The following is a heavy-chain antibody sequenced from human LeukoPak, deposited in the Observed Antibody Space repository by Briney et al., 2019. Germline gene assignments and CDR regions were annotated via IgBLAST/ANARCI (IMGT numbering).Heavy chain of an antibody. V-gene: IGHV3-23*01. D-gene: IGHD6-13*01. J-gene: IGHJ4*02. CDR3: AKPPPGYSSSWLGYYFDY. CDR1: GFTFSSYA. CDR2: IRGSGGST. Sequence: GGPLRLSCAASGFTFSSYAMRWVRQAPGKGLEWVSAIRGSGGSTYYADSVKGRFTISRDNSKTTLYLQMNSLRAEDTAVYYCAKPPPGYSSSWLGYYFDYWGQGTLVTVSS.